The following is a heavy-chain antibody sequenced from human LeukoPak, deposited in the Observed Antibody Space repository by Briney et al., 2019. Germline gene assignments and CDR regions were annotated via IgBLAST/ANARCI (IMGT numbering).Heavy chain of an antibody. J-gene: IGHJ3*02. CDR1: GGSFSGYY. Sequence: SETLSLTCAVYGGSFSGYYWSWIRQPPGKGLEWIGEINHSGSTNYNPSLKSRVTISVDTSKNQFSLKLSSVTAADTAVYYCARGPFPGAHILTGRRRAFDIWGQGTTVTVSS. D-gene: IGHD3-9*01. CDR3: ARGPFPGAHILTGRRRAFDI. CDR2: INHSGST. V-gene: IGHV4-34*01.